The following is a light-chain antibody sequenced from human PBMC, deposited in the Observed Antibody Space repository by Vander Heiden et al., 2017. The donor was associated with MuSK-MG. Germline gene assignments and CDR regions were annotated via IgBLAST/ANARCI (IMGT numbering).Light chain of an antibody. J-gene: IGKJ4*01. V-gene: IGKV1-39*01. CDR1: QSISSS. CDR2: AAS. CDR3: QQSNTTPLT. Sequence: DIQMTQSPSSLSASVGDRVTITCRASQSISSSLNWYQQKPGKAPHLLIYAASSLQGGVPSRFSGSGSATDFTLTITRLQPEDFATYYCQQSNTTPLTFGGGTTVEIK.